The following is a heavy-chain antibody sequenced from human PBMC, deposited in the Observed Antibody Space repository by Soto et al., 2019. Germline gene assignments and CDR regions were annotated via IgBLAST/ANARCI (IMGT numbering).Heavy chain of an antibody. V-gene: IGHV4-34*01. CDR3: ARTYCFSTSCYFPPYYYGMDV. Sequence: ETLSLTCAVYGGSFSGYYWTWIRQPPGKGLEWIGSIYYSGNTYYNPSLNSRVTTSVDTSKNQFSLKLSSVTAADTAVYYCARTYCFSTSCYFPPYYYGMDVWGQGTTVTVSS. CDR2: IYYSGNT. J-gene: IGHJ6*02. D-gene: IGHD2-2*01. CDR1: GGSFSGYY.